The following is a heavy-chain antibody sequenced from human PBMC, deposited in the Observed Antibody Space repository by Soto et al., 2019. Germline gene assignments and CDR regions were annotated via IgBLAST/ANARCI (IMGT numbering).Heavy chain of an antibody. V-gene: IGHV3-30*03. CDR3: ENSNMGYRGGCSNY. CDR1: GFTFSSYG. J-gene: IGHJ4*02. Sequence: GGSLRLSCAASGFTFSSYGMHWVRQAPGKGLEWVAVISYDGSNKYYADSVKGRFTNSRDNSKKTLFLQLNSLRAEYTVFFYCENSNMGYRGGCSNYWGQGTRVTFS. CDR2: ISYDGSNK. D-gene: IGHD1-26*01.